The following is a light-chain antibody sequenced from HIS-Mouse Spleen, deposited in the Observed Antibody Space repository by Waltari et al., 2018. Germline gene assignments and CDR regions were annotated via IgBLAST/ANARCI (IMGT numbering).Light chain of an antibody. CDR2: AAS. CDR1: KGISNY. CDR3: QQYYSYPYT. J-gene: IGKJ2*01. Sequence: AIRMTQSPSSFSASTGDRLTITGRASKGISNYLAWYHKKPGKAPNVLIYAASTLQSGVRSRFSGSGSGTDFNLTNRCLQSEDFATYYCQQYYSYPYTFGQGTKLEIK. V-gene: IGKV1-8*01.